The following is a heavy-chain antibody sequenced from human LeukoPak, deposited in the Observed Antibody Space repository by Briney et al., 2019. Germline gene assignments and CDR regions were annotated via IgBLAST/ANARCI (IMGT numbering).Heavy chain of an antibody. D-gene: IGHD2-15*01. J-gene: IGHJ4*02. CDR2: IYSNNST. CDR1: GFTVSSNY. V-gene: IGHV3-53*01. Sequence: GGSLRLSCAASGFTVSSNYMTWVRQAPGKGLEWVSVIYSNNSTFYADSVKGRFTISRDNSKNTLYLQMNSLRAEDTAVYYCAKQLGYCSDGSCYFPYWGQGTLITVSS. CDR3: AKQLGYCSDGSCYFPY.